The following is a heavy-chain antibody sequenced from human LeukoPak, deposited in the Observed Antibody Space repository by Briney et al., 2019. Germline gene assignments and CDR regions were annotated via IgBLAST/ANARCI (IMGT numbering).Heavy chain of an antibody. D-gene: IGHD1-26*01. CDR3: ARDRELAALDP. CDR1: GGSINTYY. J-gene: IGHJ5*02. Sequence: SETLSLTCTVSGGSINTYYWSWIRQPPGKGLEWIGYIYYSGSTNYNPSLKSRVTISVDTSKNQFSLKLSSVTAADTAVYYCARDRELAALDPWGQGTLVIVSS. CDR2: IYYSGST. V-gene: IGHV4-59*01.